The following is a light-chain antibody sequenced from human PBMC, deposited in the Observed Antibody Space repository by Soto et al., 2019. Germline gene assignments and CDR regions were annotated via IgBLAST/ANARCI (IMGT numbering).Light chain of an antibody. CDR3: SSCAGSNIYVV. CDR1: SSDVGGYTY. CDR2: EVY. J-gene: IGLJ2*01. Sequence: QSALTQPPSASGSPGQSVTISCTGTSSDVGGYTYVSWYQQHPGKAPKLMIYEVYTRPSGVPDRFSGTKSGNTASLTVSGLQAEDESCYYCSSCAGSNIYVVFGGGTKLTVL. V-gene: IGLV2-8*01.